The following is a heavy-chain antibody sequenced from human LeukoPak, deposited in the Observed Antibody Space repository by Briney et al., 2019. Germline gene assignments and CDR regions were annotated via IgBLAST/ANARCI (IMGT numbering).Heavy chain of an antibody. CDR1: GGTFSSYA. Sequence: GASVKVSCKASGGTFSSYAISWVRQAPGQGLEWMGGIIPIFGTANYAQKFQGRVTITTDESTSTAYMELSSLRSEDTAVYYCASTTPGIAAAGTFDPWGQGTLVTVSS. J-gene: IGHJ5*02. CDR2: IIPIFGTA. CDR3: ASTTPGIAAAGTFDP. V-gene: IGHV1-69*05. D-gene: IGHD6-13*01.